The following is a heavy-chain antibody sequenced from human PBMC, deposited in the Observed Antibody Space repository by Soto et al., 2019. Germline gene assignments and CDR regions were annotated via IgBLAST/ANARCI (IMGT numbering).Heavy chain of an antibody. CDR1: GYTFTSYY. CDR2: INPSGGST. Sequence: QVQLVQSGAEVKKPGASVKVSCKASGYTFTSYYMHWVRQAPGQGLEWMGIINPSGGSTSYAQKFQGRVTMTRDTSTSTVYMELSSLRSEDTAVYYCARDLVPAAIRALDYYYYGMDVWGQGTTVTVSS. D-gene: IGHD2-2*02. J-gene: IGHJ6*02. V-gene: IGHV1-46*01. CDR3: ARDLVPAAIRALDYYYYGMDV.